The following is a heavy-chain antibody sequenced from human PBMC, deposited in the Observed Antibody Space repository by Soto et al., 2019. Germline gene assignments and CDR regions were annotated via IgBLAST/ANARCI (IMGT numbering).Heavy chain of an antibody. CDR1: GGSFSTDY. CDR3: ARVLAARASGGFDY. CDR2: FNPSGGT. J-gene: IGHJ4*02. D-gene: IGHD6-6*01. V-gene: IGHV4-34*01. Sequence: QVQLQQWGAGLLKPSETLSLTCAVYGGSFSTDYWSWIRQPPGTGLEWIGEFNPSGGTNYNPSLTSRVTISVAPSKNQFSLKLSSVTAADTAVYYCARVLAARASGGFDYWGQGTLVTVSS.